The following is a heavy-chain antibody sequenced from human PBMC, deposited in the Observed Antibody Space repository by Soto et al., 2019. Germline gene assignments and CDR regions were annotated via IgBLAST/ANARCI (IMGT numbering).Heavy chain of an antibody. CDR3: ARAANLNYYDRTYEYYYYGMDV. V-gene: IGHV4-34*01. D-gene: IGHD3-22*01. J-gene: IGHJ6*02. Sequence: SETLSLTCAVYGGSFSGYYWSWIRQPPGKGLEWIGEINHSGSTNYNPSLKSRVTISVDTSKNQFSLKLSSVTAADTAVYYCARAANLNYYDRTYEYYYYGMDVGGQGTTVTVS. CDR1: GGSFSGYY. CDR2: INHSGST.